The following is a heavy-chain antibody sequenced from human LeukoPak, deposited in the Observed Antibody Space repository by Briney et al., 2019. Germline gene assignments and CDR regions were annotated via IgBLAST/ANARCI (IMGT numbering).Heavy chain of an antibody. CDR1: GFTFSSYA. V-gene: IGHV3-23*01. Sequence: GGSLRLSCAASGFTFSSYAMSWVRQAPGKGLEWVSDISGSGGSTYYADSVKGRFTISRDNSKNTLYLQMDSLRAEDTAVYYCAKESGSSWYLIGLFDYWGQGTLVTVSS. CDR2: ISGSGGST. J-gene: IGHJ4*02. CDR3: AKESGSSWYLIGLFDY. D-gene: IGHD6-13*01.